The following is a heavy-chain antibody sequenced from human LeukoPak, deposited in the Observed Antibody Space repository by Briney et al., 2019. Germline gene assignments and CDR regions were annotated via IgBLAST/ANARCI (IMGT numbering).Heavy chain of an antibody. CDR1: GFTFSTYS. CDR2: ITSNGGST. V-gene: IGHV3-64*02. CDR3: ARGGQSTSCFDC. J-gene: IGHJ4*02. D-gene: IGHD2-2*01. Sequence: PGGSLRLSCAASGFTFSTYSMHWVRQAPGKGLECVSAITSNGGSTYYADSVKGRFTISRDNSMNTVYLQMGSLRAEDMAMYYCARGGQSTSCFDCWGQGTLVTVSS.